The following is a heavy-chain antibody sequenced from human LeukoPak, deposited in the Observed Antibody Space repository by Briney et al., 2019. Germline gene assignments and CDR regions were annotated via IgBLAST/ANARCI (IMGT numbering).Heavy chain of an antibody. CDR3: EREFELLDGGGCYGGGLFDY. V-gene: IGHV4-4*02. CDR2: IYHSGST. Sequence: SETLSLTCTVSGGSISSSNWWSWVRQPPGKGLEWIGEIYHSGSTNYNPSLKSRVTISVDKSKNQFSLKLSSVTAADTAVYYCEREFELLDGGGCYGGGLFDYWGQGTLVTVSS. D-gene: IGHD6-19*01. J-gene: IGHJ4*02. CDR1: GGSISSSNW.